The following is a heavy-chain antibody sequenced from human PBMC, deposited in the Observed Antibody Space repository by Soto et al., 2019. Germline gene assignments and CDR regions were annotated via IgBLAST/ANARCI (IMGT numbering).Heavy chain of an antibody. CDR3: ARGGASPKWFAP. J-gene: IGHJ5*02. V-gene: IGHV4-31*03. CDR1: GGSITSGGSF. CDR2: IGYSGAT. Sequence: SETLSLTCTVSGGSITSGGSFWSWIRQHPGKGPEWIAFIGYSGATSYNPSLASRVTISADTYKSQFSLNLRSVTAADTAVYYCARGGASPKWFAPWGQGTLVTVS. D-gene: IGHD2-15*01.